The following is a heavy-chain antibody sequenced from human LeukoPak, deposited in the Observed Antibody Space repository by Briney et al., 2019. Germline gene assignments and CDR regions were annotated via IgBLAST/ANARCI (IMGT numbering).Heavy chain of an antibody. D-gene: IGHD6-19*01. Sequence: VGCLRLSCAASGFTFSDYAMNCVRQAPGKGLEWVSGISGSGSSTYYGDSAKGRFTISRDISKNTLYLQMNSLRAEDTAVYYCAKQDIAVTGPDAFDVWGQGTMVTVSS. V-gene: IGHV3-23*01. J-gene: IGHJ3*01. CDR1: GFTFSDYA. CDR3: AKQDIAVTGPDAFDV. CDR2: ISGSGSST.